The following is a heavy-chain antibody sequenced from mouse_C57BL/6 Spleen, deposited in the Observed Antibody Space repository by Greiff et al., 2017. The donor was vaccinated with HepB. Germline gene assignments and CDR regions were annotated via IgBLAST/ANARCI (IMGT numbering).Heavy chain of an antibody. J-gene: IGHJ3*01. CDR2: IDPSDSYT. V-gene: IGHV1-50*01. Sequence: QVHLQQPGAELVKPGASVKLSCKASGYTFTSYWMQWVKQRPGQGLEWIGEIDPSDSYTNYNQKFKGKATLTVDTSSSTAYMQLSSLTSEDSAVYYCARGGNYGFAYWGQGTLVTVSA. CDR3: ARGGNYGFAY. CDR1: GYTFTSYW. D-gene: IGHD2-1*01.